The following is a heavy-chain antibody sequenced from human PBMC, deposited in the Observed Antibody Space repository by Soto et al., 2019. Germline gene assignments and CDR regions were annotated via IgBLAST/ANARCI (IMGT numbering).Heavy chain of an antibody. D-gene: IGHD2-21*01. J-gene: IGHJ4*02. CDR2: INPDTGTT. V-gene: IGHV1-46*01. CDR3: AGCPIYGGDSYFAY. CDR1: GYTFTHYY. Sequence: QVQLVQSGAEVRKPGASVKLSCQASGYTFTHYYIHWVRQAPGQGLEWLGIINPDTGTTSYAQTFQGRVTLTADTSASTVYLGLSGLAAEDTAVYYLAGCPIYGGDSYFAYWGQGTLVTVSS.